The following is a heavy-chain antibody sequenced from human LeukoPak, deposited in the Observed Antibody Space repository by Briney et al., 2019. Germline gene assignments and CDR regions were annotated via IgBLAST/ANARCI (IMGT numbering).Heavy chain of an antibody. CDR1: GGSISSGGYY. D-gene: IGHD5-24*01. V-gene: IGHV4-30-2*01. J-gene: IGHJ4*02. CDR2: IYHSGST. Sequence: PSETLSLTCTVSGGSISSGGYYWSWIRQPPGKGLEWIGYIYHSGSTYYNPSLKSRVTISVDRSKNQFSLKLSSVTAADTAVYYCARVRDEDYFDYWGQGTLVTVPS. CDR3: ARVRDEDYFDY.